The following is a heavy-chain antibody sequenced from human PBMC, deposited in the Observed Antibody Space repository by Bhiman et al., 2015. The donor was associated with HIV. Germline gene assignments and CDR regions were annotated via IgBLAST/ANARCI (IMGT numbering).Heavy chain of an antibody. CDR1: GFTFDDYG. CDR2: ISGSGIST. CDR3: AKLSNNYGRSSYFDS. D-gene: IGHD5-24*01. V-gene: IGHV3-23*04. J-gene: IGHJ4*02. Sequence: EVQLVESGGGVVRPGGSLRLSCAASGFTFDDYGMSWVRQAPGKGLEWVSGISGSGISTYSAGSVKGRFTISRDNSKNTLFLQMNSLRGEDTAVYHCAKLSNNYGRSSYFDSWGQGTLVTVSS.